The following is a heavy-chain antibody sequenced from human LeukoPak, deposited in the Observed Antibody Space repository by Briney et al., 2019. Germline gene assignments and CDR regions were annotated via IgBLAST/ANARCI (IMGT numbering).Heavy chain of an antibody. D-gene: IGHD3-22*01. V-gene: IGHV3-23*01. CDR2: NSGSGGST. CDR1: GFTFSSYA. Sequence: PGGSLRLSCAASGFTFSSYAMSWVRQAPGKGLEWVSANSGSGGSTYYADSVKGRFTISRDNSKNTLYLQMNSLRAEDTAVYYCAKAYYDSSGYYYDDAFDIWGQGTMVTVSS. CDR3: AKAYYDSSGYYYDDAFDI. J-gene: IGHJ3*02.